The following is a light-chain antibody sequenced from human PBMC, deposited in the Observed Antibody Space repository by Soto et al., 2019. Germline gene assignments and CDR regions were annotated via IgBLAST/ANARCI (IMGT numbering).Light chain of an antibody. V-gene: IGKV3-11*01. CDR3: QQYNMWPHT. Sequence: EIVLTQSPATLSLSPGERATLSCRASQSVSSYLAWYQQKPGQAPRLLIYDASNRATGIPARFSGSGSGTDFTLTISSLEPEDFAVYYCQQYNMWPHTFGQGTKLEIK. CDR2: DAS. J-gene: IGKJ2*01. CDR1: QSVSSY.